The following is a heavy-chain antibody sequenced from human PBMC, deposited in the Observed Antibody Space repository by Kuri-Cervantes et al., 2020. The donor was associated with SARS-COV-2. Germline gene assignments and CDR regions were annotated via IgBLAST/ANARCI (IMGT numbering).Heavy chain of an antibody. CDR2: ITHTGATT. CDR3: AKVSSDSSGRYYYHYDMEV. V-gene: IGHV3-23*01. Sequence: GGSLRLSCAASGFTFTSFAMNWVRQAPGKGLEWVSTITHTGATTYYADSVKGRFTISRDNSKNTLYLQMNSLRTEDTAVYHCAKVSSDSSGRYYYHYDMEVWGQGTTVTVSS. D-gene: IGHD3-22*01. J-gene: IGHJ6*02. CDR1: GFTFTSFA.